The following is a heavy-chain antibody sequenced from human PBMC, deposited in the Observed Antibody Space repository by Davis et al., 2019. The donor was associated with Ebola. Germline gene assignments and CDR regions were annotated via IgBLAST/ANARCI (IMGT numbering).Heavy chain of an antibody. CDR2: IIPILGIA. Sequence: SVKVSCKASGGTFSSYAISWVRQAPGQGLEWMGRIIPILGIANYAQKFQGRVTITADKSTSTAYMELSSLRSEDTAVYYCARYCSGGSCHSHYYYYGMDVWGQGTTVTVSS. CDR3: ARYCSGGSCHSHYYYYGMDV. J-gene: IGHJ6*02. V-gene: IGHV1-69*04. CDR1: GGTFSSYA. D-gene: IGHD2-15*01.